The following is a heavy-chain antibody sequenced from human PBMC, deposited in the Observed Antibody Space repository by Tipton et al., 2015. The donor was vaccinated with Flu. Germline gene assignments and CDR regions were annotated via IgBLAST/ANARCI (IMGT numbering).Heavy chain of an antibody. J-gene: IGHJ4*02. D-gene: IGHD3-10*01. CDR1: GFIFTGYY. CDR3: ARAPINYDSGTYWHYYLDN. V-gene: IGHV1-2*02. CDR2: INPNRGDT. Sequence: QVQLVQSGAEVKKPGASVKVSCKASGFIFTGYYIHWVRQAPGQGPERVGWINPNRGDTHYAQKFQGRVTMTRDTSIDTAYMELSSLRSDDTAVYYCARAPINYDSGTYWHYYLDNWGQGTLVTVSS.